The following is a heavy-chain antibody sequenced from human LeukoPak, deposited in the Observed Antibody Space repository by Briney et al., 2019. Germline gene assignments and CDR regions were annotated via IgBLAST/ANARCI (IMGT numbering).Heavy chain of an antibody. CDR3: ARQGQYYGSGSQFDY. Sequence: SETLSLTCAVSGYSISSGYYWGWIRQPPGKGMEWIGSIYYSGSTYYNPSLKSRVTISVDTSKNQFSLKLSSVTAADTAVYYCARQGQYYGSGSQFDYWGQGTLVTVSS. D-gene: IGHD3-10*01. J-gene: IGHJ4*02. CDR1: GYSISSGYY. V-gene: IGHV4-38-2*01. CDR2: IYYSGST.